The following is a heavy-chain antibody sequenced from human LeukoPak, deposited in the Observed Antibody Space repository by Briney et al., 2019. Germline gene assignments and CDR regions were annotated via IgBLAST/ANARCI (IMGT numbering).Heavy chain of an antibody. CDR1: GRAISRGGYS. V-gene: IGHV4-31*03. Sequence: PSHTLSLASTVAGRAISRGGYSCTWSPNHRGKDLDWIGNIYYSEGTYYNPSLASRVTISVDTSKNQFSLKLSSVTAADTAVYYCASGGAYCSSTSCYAFDYWGQGTLVTVSS. D-gene: IGHD2-2*01. J-gene: IGHJ4*02. CDR3: ASGGAYCSSTSCYAFDY. CDR2: IYYSEGT.